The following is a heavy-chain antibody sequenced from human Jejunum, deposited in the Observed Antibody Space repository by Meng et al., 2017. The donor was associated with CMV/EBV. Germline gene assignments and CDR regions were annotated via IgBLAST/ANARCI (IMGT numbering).Heavy chain of an antibody. J-gene: IGHJ5*02. V-gene: IGHV3-33*01. CDR2: IWYHGRDM. D-gene: IGHD6-19*01. CDR1: RLTFSNFG. CDR3: ARDLAVGRIWFDP. Sequence: SRLTFSNFGMHWLRQAPGRGLEWVADIWYHGRDMYYTDSVKGRFTISRDDSKSTVYLQMNSLRVEDTAVYYCARDLAVGRIWFDPWGQGTLVTVSS.